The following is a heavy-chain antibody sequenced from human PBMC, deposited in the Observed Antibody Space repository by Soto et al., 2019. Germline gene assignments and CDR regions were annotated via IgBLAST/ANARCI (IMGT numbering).Heavy chain of an antibody. Sequence: EVQLVESGGGLVKPGGSLRRSCAASGFTFSTYSMNWVRQAPGKGLEWVADITTSSSFRFYADSVKGRFTISRDDAKNSLYLQMNSLRVEDTGVYYCARDLGVALATLNLDSWGQGTLVTVSS. CDR1: GFTFSTYS. D-gene: IGHD2-15*01. J-gene: IGHJ4*02. V-gene: IGHV3-21*02. CDR2: ITTSSSFR. CDR3: ARDLGVALATLNLDS.